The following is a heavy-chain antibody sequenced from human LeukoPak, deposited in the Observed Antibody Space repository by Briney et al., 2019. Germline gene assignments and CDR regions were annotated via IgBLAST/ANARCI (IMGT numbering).Heavy chain of an antibody. Sequence: GASVKVSCKASGYTFTSYGISWVRQAPGQGLEWMGWISAYNGNTNYAQKLQGRVTMTTDTSTSTAYMELRSLRSDDTAVYYCARITDDSGYDYYYYYYMDVWGKGTTVTVSS. CDR3: ARITDDSGYDYYYYYYMDV. J-gene: IGHJ6*03. CDR2: ISAYNGNT. CDR1: GYTFTSYG. V-gene: IGHV1-18*01. D-gene: IGHD5-12*01.